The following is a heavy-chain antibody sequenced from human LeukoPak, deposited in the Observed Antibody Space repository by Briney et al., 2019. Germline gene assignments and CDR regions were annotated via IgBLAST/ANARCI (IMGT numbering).Heavy chain of an antibody. J-gene: IGHJ4*02. CDR1: GYTFTSYG. V-gene: IGHV1-18*01. CDR2: ISAYNGNT. Sequence: ASVKVSCKASGYTFTSYGISWVRQAPGQGLEWMGWISAYNGNTNYAQKLQGRVTMTTDTSTSTAYMELRSLRSDDTAVYYCGRGGYDYVWGSYRSYFDYWGQGTLVTVSS. D-gene: IGHD3-16*02. CDR3: GRGGYDYVWGSYRSYFDY.